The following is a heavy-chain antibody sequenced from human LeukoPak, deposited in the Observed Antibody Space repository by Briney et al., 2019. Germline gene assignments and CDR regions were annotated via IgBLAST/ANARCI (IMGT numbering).Heavy chain of an antibody. V-gene: IGHV3-66*01. CDR3: ARGESAAGMRYNWFDP. CDR1: GFTVSSNY. CDR2: IYSGGST. J-gene: IGHJ5*02. D-gene: IGHD6-13*01. Sequence: PGGSLRLSCAASGFTVSSNYMSWVRQAPGKGLEWVSVIYSGGSTYYADSVKGRFTISRDNSKNTLYLQMNSLRAEDTAVYYCARGESAAGMRYNWFDPRGQGTLVTVSS.